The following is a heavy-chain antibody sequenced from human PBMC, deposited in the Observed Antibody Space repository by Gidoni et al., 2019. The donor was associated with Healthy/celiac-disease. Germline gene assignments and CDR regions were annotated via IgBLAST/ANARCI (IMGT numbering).Heavy chain of an antibody. CDR2: ISCDGGST. V-gene: IGHV3-43D*03. J-gene: IGHJ6*03. CDR1: GFTFDDYA. CDR3: AKDRYRAITYYYYMDV. D-gene: IGHD1-1*01. Sequence: EVQLVESGGVVVQPGGSLRLSCAASGFTFDDYAMHWVRQAPGKGLEWVSLISCDGGSTYYADSVKGRFTISRDNSKNSLYLQMNSLRAEDTALYYCAKDRYRAITYYYYMDVWGIGTTVTVSS.